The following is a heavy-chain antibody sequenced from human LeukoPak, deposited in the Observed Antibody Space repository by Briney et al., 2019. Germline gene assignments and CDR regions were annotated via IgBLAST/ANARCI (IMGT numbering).Heavy chain of an antibody. D-gene: IGHD5-18*01. V-gene: IGHV3-49*04. CDR1: GFTFGDYA. CDR2: IRSKAYGGTT. Sequence: GGSLRLSCTASGFTFGDYAMSWVRQAPGKGLEWVGFIRSKAYGGTTEYAASVKGRFTISRDDSKSIAYLQMNSLKTEDTAVYYCTRDRSSYGYDYWGQGTLVTVSS. J-gene: IGHJ4*02. CDR3: TRDRSSYGYDY.